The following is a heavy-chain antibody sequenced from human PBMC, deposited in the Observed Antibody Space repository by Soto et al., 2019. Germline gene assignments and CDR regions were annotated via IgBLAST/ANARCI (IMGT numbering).Heavy chain of an antibody. CDR1: GGTFSSYA. CDR2: IIPIFGTA. D-gene: IGHD2-15*01. Sequence: ASVKVSCKASGGTFSSYAISWVRQAPGQGLKWMGGIIPIFGTANYAQKFQGRVTITADESTSTAYMELSSLRSEDTAVYYCARSLTNMVGPDYWGRGTLGTVSS. V-gene: IGHV1-69*13. CDR3: ARSLTNMVGPDY. J-gene: IGHJ4*02.